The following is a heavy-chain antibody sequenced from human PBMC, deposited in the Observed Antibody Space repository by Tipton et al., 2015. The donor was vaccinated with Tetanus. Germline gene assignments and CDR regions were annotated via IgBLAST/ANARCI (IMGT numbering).Heavy chain of an antibody. J-gene: IGHJ4*02. CDR2: IYYTGST. D-gene: IGHD3-9*01. Sequence: LRLSCTVSGGSMNSYYWSWIRQPPGKGLEWIGYIYYTGSTNYNPSLKSGVTISLDTSKNQFSLKLTSVSAADTAVYYCARATEHDIMTGYDNWGPGTQVTVSS. V-gene: IGHV4-59*01. CDR3: ARATEHDIMTGYDN. CDR1: GGSMNSYY.